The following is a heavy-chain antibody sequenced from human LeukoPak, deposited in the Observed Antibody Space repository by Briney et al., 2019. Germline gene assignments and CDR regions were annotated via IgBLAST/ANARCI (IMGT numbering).Heavy chain of an antibody. CDR3: ARVSDMAYDSSGYQSSDHAFDI. D-gene: IGHD3-22*01. Sequence: PSETLSLTCAVYGGSFSGYYWSWIRQPPGKGLEWIGEINHSGSTNYNPSLKSRVTISVDTSKNQFSLQLNSVTPEDTAVYYCARVSDMAYDSSGYQSSDHAFDIWGQGTMVTVSS. CDR1: GGSFSGYY. J-gene: IGHJ3*02. V-gene: IGHV4-34*01. CDR2: INHSGST.